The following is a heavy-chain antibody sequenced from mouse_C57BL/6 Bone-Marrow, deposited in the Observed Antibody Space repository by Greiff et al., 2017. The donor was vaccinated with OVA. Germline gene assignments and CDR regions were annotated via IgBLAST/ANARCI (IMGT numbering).Heavy chain of an antibody. V-gene: IGHV1-63*01. D-gene: IGHD1-1*02. CDR1: GYTFTNYW. CDR2: IYPGGGCT. J-gene: IGHJ2*01. CDR3: ARYYAYSRNYFDY. Sequence: VQLQESGAELVRPGTSVKMSCKASGYTFTNYWIGWAKQRPGHGLEWIGDIYPGGGCTNYNEKFKGKATLTADKSSSTAYMQFSSLTSEDSAIYYCARYYAYSRNYFDYWGQGTTLTVSS.